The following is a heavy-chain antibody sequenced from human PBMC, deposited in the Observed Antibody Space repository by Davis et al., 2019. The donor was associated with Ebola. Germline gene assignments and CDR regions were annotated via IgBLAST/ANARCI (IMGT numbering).Heavy chain of an antibody. CDR3: ARAAGDWNYYYYGMDV. D-gene: IGHD3/OR15-3a*01. J-gene: IGHJ6*02. V-gene: IGHV3-74*01. CDR2: INSDGSST. CDR1: PFSFISYW. Sequence: HTGGSLRLSCAASPFSFISYWMHWVRQAPGKGLVWVSRINSDGSSTSYADSVKGRFTISRDNAKNTLYLQMNSLRAEDTAVYYCARAAGDWNYYYYGMDVWGQGTKVTVSS.